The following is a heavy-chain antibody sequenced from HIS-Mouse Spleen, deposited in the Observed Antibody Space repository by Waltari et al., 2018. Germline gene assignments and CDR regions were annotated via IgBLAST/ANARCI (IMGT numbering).Heavy chain of an antibody. CDR1: GGSISSYY. Sequence: QVQLQESGPGLVKPSETLSLTCTVSGGSISSYYWSWIRQPAGKGLEWIGRIYTSGRTNYNPSLKRRVTMSVDTSKNQFSLKRSSGTAADTAVYYCARDFHDFWSGYYGGDKKHDAFDIWGQGTMVTVSS. V-gene: IGHV4-4*07. CDR2: IYTSGRT. D-gene: IGHD3-3*01. J-gene: IGHJ3*02. CDR3: ARDFHDFWSGYYGGDKKHDAFDI.